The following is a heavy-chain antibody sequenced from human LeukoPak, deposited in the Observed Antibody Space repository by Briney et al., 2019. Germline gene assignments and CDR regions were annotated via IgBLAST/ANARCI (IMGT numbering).Heavy chain of an antibody. CDR1: GFTVSSNE. J-gene: IGHJ4*02. V-gene: IGHV3-38-3*01. Sequence: GGSLRLSCAASGFTVSSNEMSWVRQAPGKGLEWVSSISGGSTYYADSRKGRFTISRDNSKNTLDLQMNSLRAEDTAEYYCAKVGPGYDRSGYYDNWGQGTLVTVSS. CDR3: AKVGPGYDRSGYYDN. D-gene: IGHD3-22*01. CDR2: ISGGST.